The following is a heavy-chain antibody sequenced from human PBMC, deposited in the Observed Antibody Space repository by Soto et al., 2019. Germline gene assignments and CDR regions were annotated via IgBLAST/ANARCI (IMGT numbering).Heavy chain of an antibody. CDR1: AFTFSTYA. V-gene: IGHV3-30-3*01. Sequence: VQLVESGGGVVQPGRSLRLSCVASAFTFSTYAMHWVRQAPGKGLEWVAVISYDGSNKYYADSVKGRFTISRDTSKNTLYLQMNSLRAEDTAVYYCARSYSSSWDDAFDIWGQGTMVTVSS. J-gene: IGHJ3*02. CDR2: ISYDGSNK. D-gene: IGHD6-13*01. CDR3: ARSYSSSWDDAFDI.